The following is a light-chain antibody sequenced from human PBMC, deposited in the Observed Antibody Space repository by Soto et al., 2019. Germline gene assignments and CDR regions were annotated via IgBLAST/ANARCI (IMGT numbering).Light chain of an antibody. CDR2: GAS. V-gene: IGKV3-20*01. CDR1: QTVGKNY. J-gene: IGKJ1*01. CDR3: QQYDSSPRT. Sequence: EIVLTHAPGTLSVSPGDVAALSVGASQTVGKNYLAWYQQRPGQAPRLLIHGASSRATGIPDRFSGSGSGTEFTLTIGRLEPEDFAVYYCQQYDSSPRTFGQGTKVDIK.